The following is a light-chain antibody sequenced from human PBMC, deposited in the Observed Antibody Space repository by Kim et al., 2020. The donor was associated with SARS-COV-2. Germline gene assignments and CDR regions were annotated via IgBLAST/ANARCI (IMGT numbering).Light chain of an antibody. CDR2: GAS. Sequence: SSELTQDPAVSVALGQTVRITCQGDSLRNYYASWYQQKPGQAPVLVIYGASNRPSGIPDRFSGSSSGNTASLTITGAQAEDEADYYCNSRDSSGYHWVFGGGTKLTVL. CDR1: SLRNYY. CDR3: NSRDSSGYHWV. V-gene: IGLV3-19*01. J-gene: IGLJ3*02.